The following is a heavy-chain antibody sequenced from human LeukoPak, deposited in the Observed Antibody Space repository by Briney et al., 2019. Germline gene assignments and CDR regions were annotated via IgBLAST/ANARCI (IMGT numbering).Heavy chain of an antibody. Sequence: PGRSLRLSCAASGFTFDDYAMHWVRQAPGKGLEWVSGISWNSGSIGYADSVKGRFTISRDNAKNSLYLQMNSLRAEDTALYYCAVYGSGNIKSNHPTFDYWGQGTLVTVSS. CDR1: GFTFDDYA. CDR2: ISWNSGSI. CDR3: AVYGSGNIKSNHPTFDY. V-gene: IGHV3-9*01. D-gene: IGHD3-10*01. J-gene: IGHJ4*02.